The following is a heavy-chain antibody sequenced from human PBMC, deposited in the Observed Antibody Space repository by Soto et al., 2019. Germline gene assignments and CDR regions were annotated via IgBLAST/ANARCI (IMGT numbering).Heavy chain of an antibody. CDR1: GFTFSSYW. Sequence: GGSLRLSCAASGFTFSSYWMHWVRQAPGKGLVWVSRINSDGSSTSYADSVKGRFTISRDNAKNTLYLQMNSLRAEDTAVYYCARALTYYDFWSGYFADPDYYYYYYMGVWGKGTTVTVSS. CDR3: ARALTYYDFWSGYFADPDYYYYYYMGV. V-gene: IGHV3-74*01. CDR2: INSDGSST. D-gene: IGHD3-3*01. J-gene: IGHJ6*03.